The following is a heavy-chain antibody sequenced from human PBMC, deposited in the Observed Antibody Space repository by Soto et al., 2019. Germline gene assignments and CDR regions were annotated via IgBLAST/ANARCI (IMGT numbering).Heavy chain of an antibody. CDR1: GFTFSIYW. J-gene: IGHJ6*02. D-gene: IGHD1-26*01. V-gene: IGHV3-74*01. Sequence: EVQLVESGGGLVQPGGSLRLSCAASGFTFSIYWMHWVRQAPGKGPVWVSRIDNAGSSARYADSVKGRLTLSRDYAKKTVNRQLSSLRDEDTAVDFCTRVGGSVSGMDVWGQETTVTVSS. CDR3: TRVGGSVSGMDV. CDR2: IDNAGSSA.